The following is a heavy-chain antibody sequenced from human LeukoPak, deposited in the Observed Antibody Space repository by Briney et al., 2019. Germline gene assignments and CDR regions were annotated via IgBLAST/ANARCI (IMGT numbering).Heavy chain of an antibody. CDR3: ARVHPLVEMATIGAFDI. V-gene: IGHV1-69*01. CDR2: IIPIFGTA. Sequence: SVKVSFKASGGTFSSYAINWVRQAPGQGLEWMGGIIPIFGTANYAQKFQGRVTITADESTSTAYMELSSLRSEDTAVYYCARVHPLVEMATIGAFDIWGQGTMVTVSS. D-gene: IGHD5-24*01. CDR1: GGTFSSYA. J-gene: IGHJ3*02.